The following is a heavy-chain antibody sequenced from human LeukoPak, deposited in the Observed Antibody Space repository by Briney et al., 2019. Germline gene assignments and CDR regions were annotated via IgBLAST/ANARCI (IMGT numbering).Heavy chain of an antibody. CDR1: GGSISSSSYY. D-gene: IGHD6-13*01. CDR2: IYYSGST. V-gene: IGHV4-39*07. Sequence: SETLSLTCTVSGGSISSSSYYWGWIRQPPGKGLEWIGSIYYSGSTYYNPSLKSRVTISVDTSKNQFSLKLSSVTAADTAVYYCARGNIGQQLAEVYYFDYWGQGTLVTVSS. J-gene: IGHJ4*02. CDR3: ARGNIGQQLAEVYYFDY.